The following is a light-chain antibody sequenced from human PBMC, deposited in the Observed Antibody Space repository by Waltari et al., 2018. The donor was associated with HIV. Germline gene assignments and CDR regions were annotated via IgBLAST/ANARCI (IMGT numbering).Light chain of an antibody. V-gene: IGLV1-51*01. CDR3: GTWESSLSVVV. CDR2: DNN. J-gene: IGLJ2*01. CDR1: SSHIWNDD. Sequence: QSVLTQPPSVSAAPEQTVTNSCSGSSSHIWNDDVYWYQLLPGTAPQLLSYDNNGRPSECPDRFSGSNSGTSATLGITVLQTGDEADYYGGTWESSLSVVVFGGGTKLTVL.